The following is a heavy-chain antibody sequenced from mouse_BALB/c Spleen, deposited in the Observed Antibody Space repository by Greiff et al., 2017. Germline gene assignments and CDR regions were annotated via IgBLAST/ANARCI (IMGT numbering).Heavy chain of an antibody. Sequence: VQLQQSGPGLVKPSQSLSLTCSVTGYSITSGYYWNWIRQFPGNKLEWMGYISYDGSNNYNPSLKNRISITRDTSKNQFFLKLNSVTTEDTATYYCARGDYYGSSLPGFAYWGQGTLVTVSA. CDR2: ISYDGSN. J-gene: IGHJ3*01. CDR1: GYSITSGYY. D-gene: IGHD1-1*01. CDR3: ARGDYYGSSLPGFAY. V-gene: IGHV3-6*02.